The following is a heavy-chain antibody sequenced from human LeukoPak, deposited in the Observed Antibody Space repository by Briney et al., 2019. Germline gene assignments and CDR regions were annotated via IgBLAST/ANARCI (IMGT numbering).Heavy chain of an antibody. J-gene: IGHJ3*02. V-gene: IGHV3-30*02. D-gene: IGHD6-13*01. Sequence: QPGGSLRLSCAASGFTFSRYGMHWVRQAPGKGLEWVAFIRYDGSNKYYADSVKGRFTISRDNSRNTLYLQMNSLRAEDTAVYYCAKGRGAAAAVDSFDIWGQGTMVTVSS. CDR2: IRYDGSNK. CDR1: GFTFSRYG. CDR3: AKGRGAAAAVDSFDI.